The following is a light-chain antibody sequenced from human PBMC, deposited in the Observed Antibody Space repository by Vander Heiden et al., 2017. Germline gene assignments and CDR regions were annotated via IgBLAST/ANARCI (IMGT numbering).Light chain of an antibody. V-gene: IGKV2D-29*02. Sequence: TVLTQTPLSLSVTPGQPASISCTSSQSLLHSDGHTDWYWYVKKPGHSPQLLIYEVSKRFSGVPDRFSGSGSGTDFTLKISRVQAEDVGSYYCFQKTQFPPTFGGGTKVDI. CDR3: FQKTQFPPT. CDR2: EVS. J-gene: IGKJ4*01. CDR1: QSLLHSDGHTD.